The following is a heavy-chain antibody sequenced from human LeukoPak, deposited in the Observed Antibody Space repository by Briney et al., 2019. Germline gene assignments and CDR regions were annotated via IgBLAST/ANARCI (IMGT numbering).Heavy chain of an antibody. CDR1: GFTFSSYS. CDR2: ISSSTTYI. J-gene: IGHJ4*02. CDR3: AAGYTSGWYGDY. D-gene: IGHD6-19*01. Sequence: GGSLRLSCAASGFTFSSYSMNWVRQAPGKGLEWVSSISSSTTYIYYADSVEGRFTISRDNTKNSLYLQMNSLRAEDTAVYYCAAGYTSGWYGDYWGQGTLVTVSS. V-gene: IGHV3-21*01.